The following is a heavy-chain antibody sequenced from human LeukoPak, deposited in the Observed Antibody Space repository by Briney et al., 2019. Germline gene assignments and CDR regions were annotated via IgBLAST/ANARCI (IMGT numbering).Heavy chain of an antibody. D-gene: IGHD4/OR15-4a*01. CDR3: ATERVPNIVY. Sequence: ASVKVSCKASGYTFTGHYMHWVRQAPGQGLEWMGWINPNSGGTNYAQKFQGRVTMTRDTSISTTYMELTRLTSDDTAVHYCATERVPNIVYWGQGTLVTVSS. J-gene: IGHJ4*02. CDR2: INPNSGGT. CDR1: GYTFTGHY. V-gene: IGHV1-2*02.